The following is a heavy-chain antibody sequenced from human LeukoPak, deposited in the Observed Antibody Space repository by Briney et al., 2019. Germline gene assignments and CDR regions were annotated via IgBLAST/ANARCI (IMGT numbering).Heavy chain of an antibody. CDR2: IYCSGST. CDR1: GGSISSSSYY. CDR3: ARRPAAFDI. Sequence: SETLSLTCTVSGGSISSSSYYWGWIRQPPGKGLEWIGSIYCSGSTYYNPSLKSRVTISVDTSKNQFSLKLSSVTAADTAVYYCARRPAAFDIWGQGTMVTVSS. J-gene: IGHJ3*02. V-gene: IGHV4-39*01.